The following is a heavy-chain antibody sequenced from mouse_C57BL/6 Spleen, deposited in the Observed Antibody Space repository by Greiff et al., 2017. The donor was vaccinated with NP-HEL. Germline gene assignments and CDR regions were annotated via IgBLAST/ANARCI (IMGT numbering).Heavy chain of an antibody. CDR2: IYPGDGDT. D-gene: IGHD1-1*01. V-gene: IGHV1-80*01. J-gene: IGHJ2*01. Sequence: QVQLQQSGAELVKPGASVKISCKASGYAFSSYWMNWVKQRPGKGLEWIGQIYPGDGDTNYNGKFKGKATLTADKSSSTAYMQLSSLTSEDSAVYFCARGRDYYGSSYFDYWGQGTTLTVSS. CDR1: GYAFSSYW. CDR3: ARGRDYYGSSYFDY.